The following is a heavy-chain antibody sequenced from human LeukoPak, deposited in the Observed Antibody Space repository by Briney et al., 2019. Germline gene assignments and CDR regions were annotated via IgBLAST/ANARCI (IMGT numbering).Heavy chain of an antibody. J-gene: IGHJ5*02. CDR1: GYTFTSYG. D-gene: IGHD1-14*01. Sequence: GASVKVSCKASGYTFTSYGISWVRQAPGQGLEWMGWISAYNGNTNYAQKLQGRVTITTDTSTSTAYMELRSLRSDATAVYYCARDRAGPPDPFDPWGQGTLVTVSS. CDR2: ISAYNGNT. CDR3: ARDRAGPPDPFDP. V-gene: IGHV1-18*01.